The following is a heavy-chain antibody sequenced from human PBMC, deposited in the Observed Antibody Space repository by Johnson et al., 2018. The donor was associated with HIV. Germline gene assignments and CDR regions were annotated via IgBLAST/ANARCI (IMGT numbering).Heavy chain of an antibody. CDR1: DFTFSGSP. V-gene: IGHV3-73*01. D-gene: IGHD2-15*01. CDR3: SKFVGYCSGGGCYTPGDT. Sequence: EMQLVESGGGLVQPGGSLKLACTASDFTFSGSPLHWVRQASGKGLAWIGHIRSKGNGYATSYGSSVKCRFTISRDDLQNTAYLQMNSLKTEDTAVYYCSKFVGYCSGGGCYTPGDTWGQGTMVTVSS. CDR2: IRSKGNGYAT. J-gene: IGHJ3*02.